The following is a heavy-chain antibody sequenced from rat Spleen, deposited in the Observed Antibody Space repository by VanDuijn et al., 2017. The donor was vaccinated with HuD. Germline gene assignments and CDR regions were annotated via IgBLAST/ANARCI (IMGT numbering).Heavy chain of an antibody. V-gene: IGHV5-7*01. CDR2: ISYDGSST. CDR1: GFTFSDYN. CDR3: ARRYSSYIYDVMDA. Sequence: EVQLVESGGDLVQPGRSLKLSCAASGFTFSDYNMAWVRQAPKKGLEWVATISYDGSSTYYRDSVKGRFTISRDNAKSTLYLQMDSLRSEDTATYYCARRYSSYIYDVMDAWGQGASVTVSS. J-gene: IGHJ4*01. D-gene: IGHD1-2*01.